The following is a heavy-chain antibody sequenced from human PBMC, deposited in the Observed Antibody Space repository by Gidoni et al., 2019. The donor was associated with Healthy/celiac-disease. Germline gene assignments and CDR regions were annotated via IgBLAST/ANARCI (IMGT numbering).Heavy chain of an antibody. D-gene: IGHD3-3*01. V-gene: IGHV4-59*01. CDR3: ARDYGPYRDFWSGYDHRYFDL. J-gene: IGHJ2*01. Sequence: QVQLQESGPGLVKPSETLSLTCTVSGGTISSYYWSWIRQPPGKGLAWIGYIYYSGSTNYNPSLTSRVTISVDTSKNQFSLKLSSVTAADTAVYYCARDYGPYRDFWSGYDHRYFDLWGRGTLVTVSS. CDR2: IYYSGST. CDR1: GGTISSYY.